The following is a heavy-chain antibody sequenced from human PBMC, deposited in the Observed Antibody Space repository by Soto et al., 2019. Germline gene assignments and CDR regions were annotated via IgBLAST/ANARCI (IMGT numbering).Heavy chain of an antibody. V-gene: IGHV3-23*01. CDR2: ISGSGGGT. D-gene: IGHD3-3*01. CDR3: AKVGTYDFWSGYDSAFDI. Sequence: EVLLLESGGGLVQPGGSLRLSCAASGFTFSNYAMSWVRQAPGKGLEWVSGISGSGGGTDYADCVKGRFTISRDNSKNTLYLQMNSLRAEDTAVYNCAKVGTYDFWSGYDSAFDIWGQGTRVTVSS. J-gene: IGHJ3*02. CDR1: GFTFSNYA.